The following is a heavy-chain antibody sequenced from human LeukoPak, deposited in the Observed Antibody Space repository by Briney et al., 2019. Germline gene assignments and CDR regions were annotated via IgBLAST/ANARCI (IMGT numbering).Heavy chain of an antibody. CDR1: GGTFSNYA. CDR3: ARSHYSRGWEYFDY. J-gene: IGHJ4*02. CDR2: INPSGGST. D-gene: IGHD6-19*01. Sequence: ASVKVSCKASGGTFSNYAISWVRQAPGEGLEWMGIINPSGGSTIYAQKFQGRVTMTWDMSTSTVYMELSSLRSEDTAVYYCARSHYSRGWEYFDYWGQGTLVTVSS. V-gene: IGHV1-46*01.